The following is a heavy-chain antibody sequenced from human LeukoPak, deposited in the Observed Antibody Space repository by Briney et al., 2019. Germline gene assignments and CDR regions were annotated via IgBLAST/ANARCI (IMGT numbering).Heavy chain of an antibody. V-gene: IGHV4-59*01. CDR2: IHYSGST. CDR3: ARVMQVRRVIADYGMDV. J-gene: IGHJ6*04. D-gene: IGHD3-10*01. Sequence: SQTLSLTCTVSRGFLSRYYWSWIRQPPGKGLEWIGYIHYSGSTNYNPSLKSRVTISVDTSKNQFSLKLSSVTAADTAVYYCARVMQVRRVIADYGMDVWGEGTTVTASS. CDR1: RGFLSRYY.